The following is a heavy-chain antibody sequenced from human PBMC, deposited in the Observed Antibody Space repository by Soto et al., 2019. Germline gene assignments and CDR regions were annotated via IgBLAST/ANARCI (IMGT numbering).Heavy chain of an antibody. CDR1: GGSISSRDYH. CDR2: IYNNGST. Sequence: VQLQESGPGLVKPSQTLSLTCSVSGGSISSRDYHWNWIRQSPGKGLEWIGYIYNNGSTYSIPSLVDRVSISLEVCKNQFYLKLTSVTAADTAVYFCARFKLREVVYGYHVLTYCDSCGRGTLVTL. V-gene: IGHV4-30-4*01. J-gene: IGHJ4*02. D-gene: IGHD5-18*01. CDR3: ARFKLREVVYGYHVLTYCDS.